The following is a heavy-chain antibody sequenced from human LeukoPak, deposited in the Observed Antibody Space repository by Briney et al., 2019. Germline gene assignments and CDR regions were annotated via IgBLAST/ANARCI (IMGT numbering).Heavy chain of an antibody. CDR3: ARYLVGATMGDAFDI. V-gene: IGHV4-34*01. CDR2: IYYSGST. J-gene: IGHJ3*02. Sequence: PSETLSLTCAVCGGSFSGYYWSWLRQPPGKGLEWIGSIYYSGSTYYNPSLKSRVTISVDTSKNQFSLKLSSVTAADTAVYYCARYLVGATMGDAFDIWGQGTMVTVSS. D-gene: IGHD1-26*01. CDR1: GGSFSGYY.